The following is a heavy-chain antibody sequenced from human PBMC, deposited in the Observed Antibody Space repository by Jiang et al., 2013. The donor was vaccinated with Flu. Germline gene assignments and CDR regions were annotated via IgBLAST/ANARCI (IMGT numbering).Heavy chain of an antibody. J-gene: IGHJ6*02. Sequence: SQTLSLTCAISGDSVSSNSAAWNWIRQSPSRGLEWLGRTYYRSKWYNDYAVSVKSRITIDPDTSKNQFSLQLNSVTPEDTAVYYCARGHGSIAAAGSYYYYYGMVVWGQGTTVTVSS. CDR3: ARGHGSIAAAGSYYYYYGMVV. D-gene: IGHD6-13*01. CDR1: GDSVSSNSAA. CDR2: TYYRSKWYN. V-gene: IGHV6-1*01.